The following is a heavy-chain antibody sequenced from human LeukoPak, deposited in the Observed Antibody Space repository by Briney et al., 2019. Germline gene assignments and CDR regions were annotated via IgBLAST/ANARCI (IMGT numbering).Heavy chain of an antibody. D-gene: IGHD2-15*01. J-gene: IGHJ6*02. CDR2: TNYRSKWYT. CDR3: ARDPLYCSGGSCYARGQYYYYYYGMDV. V-gene: IGHV6-1*01. CDR1: GDSVSANNAA. Sequence: SQTLSLTCAISGDSVSANNAAWNWIRQSPSRGLEWLGRTNYRSKWYTAYAVSVKSRITINPDTSKNQFSLQLNSVTPEDTAVYYCARDPLYCSGGSCYARGQYYYYYYGMDVWGQGTTVTVSS.